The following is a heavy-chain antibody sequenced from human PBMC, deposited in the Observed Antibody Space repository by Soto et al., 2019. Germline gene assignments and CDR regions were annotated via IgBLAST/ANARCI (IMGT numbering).Heavy chain of an antibody. CDR2: IKQDGSEK. Sequence: HPGGSLRLSCAASGFTFSSYWMSWVRQAPGKGLEWVANIKQDGSEKYYVDSVKGRFTISRDNAKNSLYLQMNSLRAEDTAVYYCARDGTLMVYDYFDYWGQGTLVTV. J-gene: IGHJ4*02. CDR3: ARDGTLMVYDYFDY. D-gene: IGHD2-8*01. V-gene: IGHV3-7*01. CDR1: GFTFSSYW.